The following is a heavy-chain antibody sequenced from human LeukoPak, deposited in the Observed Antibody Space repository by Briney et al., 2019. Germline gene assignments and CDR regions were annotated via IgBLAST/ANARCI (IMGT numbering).Heavy chain of an antibody. CDR3: ARDRVIVVAATCPLD. V-gene: IGHV1-46*01. J-gene: IGHJ4*02. Sequence: ASVQVSCKVSGYTFTSYYIHWVRQAPAQELEGMGIINPSGGSTNYAQKFQGRVTMTRDTSTSTVYMELSSLRSEDTAVYYCARDRVIVVAATCPLDWGQGTLVTVSS. CDR1: GYTFTSYY. CDR2: INPSGGST. D-gene: IGHD6-19*01.